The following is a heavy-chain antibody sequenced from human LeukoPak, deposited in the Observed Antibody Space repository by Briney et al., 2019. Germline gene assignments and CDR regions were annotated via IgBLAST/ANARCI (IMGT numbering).Heavy chain of an antibody. CDR3: ARDGDGWYFDL. Sequence: GGSLRLSCAASGFTFTMFGMSWVRQAPGKGLEWVSVIYSGGNTYYADSVKGRFTISRDNSKNTLYLQMNSLRAEDTAVYYCARDGDGWYFDLWGRGTLVTVSS. J-gene: IGHJ2*01. CDR2: IYSGGNT. D-gene: IGHD3-3*01. CDR1: GFTFTMFG. V-gene: IGHV3-66*01.